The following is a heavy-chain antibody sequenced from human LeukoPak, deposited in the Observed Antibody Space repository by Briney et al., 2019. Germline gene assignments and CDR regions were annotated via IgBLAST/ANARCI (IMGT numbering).Heavy chain of an antibody. CDR1: GGSFSGYY. D-gene: IGHD2-2*01. CDR3: ARGTSSYFDY. Sequence: PSETLSLTCAVYGGSFSGYYWSWIRQPPGKGLEWIGEINHSGSTNYNPSLKSRVTISVDTSKNQFSLKLSSVTAGDTAVYYCARGTSSYFDYWGQGTLVTVSS. CDR2: INHSGST. J-gene: IGHJ4*02. V-gene: IGHV4-34*01.